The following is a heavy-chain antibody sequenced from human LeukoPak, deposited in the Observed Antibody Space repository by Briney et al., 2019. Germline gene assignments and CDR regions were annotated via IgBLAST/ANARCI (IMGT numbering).Heavy chain of an antibody. J-gene: IGHJ4*02. CDR3: ASPAQLRFLEWLSFDY. Sequence: SVKVSCKASGDTFSSYAISWVRQAPGQGLEWMGGIIPIFGTANYAQKFQGRVTITADESTSTAYMELSSLRSEDTAVYYCASPAQLRFLEWLSFDYWGQGTLVTVSS. D-gene: IGHD3-3*01. CDR2: IIPIFGTA. CDR1: GDTFSSYA. V-gene: IGHV1-69*13.